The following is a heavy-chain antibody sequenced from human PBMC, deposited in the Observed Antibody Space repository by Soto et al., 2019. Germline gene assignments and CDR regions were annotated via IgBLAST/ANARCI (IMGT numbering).Heavy chain of an antibody. CDR2: MNPNSGNT. V-gene: IGHV1-8*01. CDR3: ARPLNNDYFGD. J-gene: IGHJ4*02. CDR1: GYTFSSYD. Sequence: ASVKVSCKASGYTFSSYDINWVRQASGQGLEWMGWMNPNSGNTGYAQKFQGRVTMTRDTSISTAYMELSSLRSDDTAVYYCARPLNNDYFGDWGQGTLVTSP.